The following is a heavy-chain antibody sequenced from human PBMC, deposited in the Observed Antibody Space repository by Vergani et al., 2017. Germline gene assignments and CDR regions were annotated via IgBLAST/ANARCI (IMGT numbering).Heavy chain of an antibody. Sequence: EVQLVESGGGLVQPGRSLPLSSPSSLFTFPPFPLPCLRPAPGKGLSCVDFLRSKAYGGTTEYAASVKGRFTISRDDSKSIAYLQMNSLKTEDTAVYYCTRDEEGYSGYDFYWGQGTLVTVSS. D-gene: IGHD5-12*01. J-gene: IGHJ4*02. CDR1: LFTFPPFP. CDR2: LRSKAYGGTT. CDR3: TRDEEGYSGYDFY. V-gene: IGHV3-49*03.